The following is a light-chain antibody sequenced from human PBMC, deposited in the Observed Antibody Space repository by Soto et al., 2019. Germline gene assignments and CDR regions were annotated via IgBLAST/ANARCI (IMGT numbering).Light chain of an antibody. CDR1: QSISSW. CDR3: QHYNSYSEA. Sequence: PSTLSSSVGDRVTITCRASQSISSWLAWYQQKPGKAPKLLIYKASTLKSGVPSRFSGSGSGTEFTLTISSLQPDDFATYYCQHYNSYSEAFGQGTKVDIK. CDR2: KAS. V-gene: IGKV1-5*03. J-gene: IGKJ1*01.